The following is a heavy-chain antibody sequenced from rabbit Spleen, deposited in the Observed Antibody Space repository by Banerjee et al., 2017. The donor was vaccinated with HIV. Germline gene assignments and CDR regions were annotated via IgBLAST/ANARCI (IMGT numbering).Heavy chain of an antibody. J-gene: IGHJ4*01. V-gene: IGHV1S40*01. CDR2: IYADSSGST. Sequence: QSLEESGGDLVKPEGSLTLTCTASGFSFSSSYYMCWVRQAPGKGLECIACIYADSSGSTYYASWAKGRFTMSRTSSTTVTLQMTSLTAADTATYFCARDLDGVIGWNFGWWGPGTLVTVS. CDR1: GFSFSSSYY. CDR3: ARDLDGVIGWNFGW. D-gene: IGHD1-1*01.